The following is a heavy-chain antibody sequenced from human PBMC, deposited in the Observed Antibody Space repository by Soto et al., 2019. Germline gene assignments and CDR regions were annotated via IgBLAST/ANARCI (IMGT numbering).Heavy chain of an antibody. D-gene: IGHD5-18*01. CDR3: AREYTYGSNFFDC. Sequence: QVQLQESGPGLVKPSQTLSLTCTVSGGSISSAAYYWSWIRQHPGKGLEWIGYISPSGSTYYNPSLQGRVIISVDTSKNQFSLSLTSVTAADTAVYYCAREYTYGSNFFDCWGQGALVTVSS. CDR2: ISPSGST. CDR1: GGSISSAAYY. J-gene: IGHJ4*02. V-gene: IGHV4-31*03.